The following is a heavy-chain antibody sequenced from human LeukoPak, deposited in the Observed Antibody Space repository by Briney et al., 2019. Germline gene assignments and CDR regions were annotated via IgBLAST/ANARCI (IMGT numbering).Heavy chain of an antibody. V-gene: IGHV4-39*01. Sequence: PSETLSLTCTVSGGSIRSSSYYWGWIRQPPGKGLEWIGSIYYSGSTYYNPSLKGRVTISVDTSKNQFSLKVNSVIAADTAVYYCARHYYDTSDYYPWHFDYWGQGTLVTVSS. D-gene: IGHD3-22*01. J-gene: IGHJ4*02. CDR2: IYYSGST. CDR3: ARHYYDTSDYYPWHFDY. CDR1: GGSIRSSSYY.